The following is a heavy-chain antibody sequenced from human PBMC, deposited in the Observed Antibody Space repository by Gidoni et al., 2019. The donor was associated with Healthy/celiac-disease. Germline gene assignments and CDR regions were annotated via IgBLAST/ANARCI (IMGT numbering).Heavy chain of an antibody. Sequence: QVQLQQWGAGLLKPSETLSLTCAVYGGSFSVYYWSWIRQPPGKGLEWIGEINHSGSTNYNPSLKSRVTISVDTSKNQFSLKLSSVTAADTAVYYCARGKRVHYGMDVWGQGTTVTVSS. D-gene: IGHD6-25*01. CDR3: ARGKRVHYGMDV. CDR1: GGSFSVYY. CDR2: INHSGST. V-gene: IGHV4-34*01. J-gene: IGHJ6*02.